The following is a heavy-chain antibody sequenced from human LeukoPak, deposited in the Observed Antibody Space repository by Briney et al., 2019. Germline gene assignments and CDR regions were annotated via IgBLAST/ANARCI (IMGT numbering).Heavy chain of an antibody. V-gene: IGHV3-7*03. CDR1: GFTFSGYW. Sequence: PGGSLRLSCAAPGFTFSGYWMSWVRQAPGKGLEWVANIKHDGSDTYYVDSVKGRFTISRDNAKNILYLQMNSLRAEDTAVYYCARRSAPCGLDYWGQGTLVTVSS. D-gene: IGHD3/OR15-3a*01. J-gene: IGHJ4*02. CDR3: ARRSAPCGLDY. CDR2: IKHDGSDT.